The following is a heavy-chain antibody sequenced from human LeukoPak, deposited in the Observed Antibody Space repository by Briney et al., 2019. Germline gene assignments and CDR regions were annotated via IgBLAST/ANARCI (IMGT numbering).Heavy chain of an antibody. CDR2: ISYDGSNK. D-gene: IGHD6-13*01. V-gene: IGHV3-30*01. CDR1: GFTFSSYA. CDR3: ARAKAARGDFDY. Sequence: PGGSLRLSCAASGFTFSSYAMHWVRQTPGKGLEWVAVISYDGSNKYYADSVKGRFTISRDNSKNTLYLQMNSLRAEDTAVYYCARAKAARGDFDYWGQGTLVTVSS. J-gene: IGHJ4*02.